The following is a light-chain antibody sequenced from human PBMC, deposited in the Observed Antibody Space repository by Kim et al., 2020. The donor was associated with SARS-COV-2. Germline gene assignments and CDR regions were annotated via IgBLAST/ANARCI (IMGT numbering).Light chain of an antibody. J-gene: IGLJ2*01. CDR2: QDR. CDR1: KLGDKY. V-gene: IGLV3-1*01. CDR3: QAWDSSTAV. Sequence: VAPGQTTSITGSGDKLGDKYACWYQKKPGQSPVMVSYQDRKRPSGVHERFSGSNSGNTATLTISGTQAMDEADYYCQAWDSSTAVFGGGTQLTVL.